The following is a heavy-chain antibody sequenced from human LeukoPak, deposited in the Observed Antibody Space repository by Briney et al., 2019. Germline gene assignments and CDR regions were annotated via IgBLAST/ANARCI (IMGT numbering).Heavy chain of an antibody. J-gene: IGHJ5*02. CDR1: GGSISSGGYY. CDR3: ARDRALYDSSGYYSRWFDP. V-gene: IGHV4-31*03. Sequence: SETLSLTCTVSGGSISSGGYYWSWIRQHPGKGLEWIGYIYYSGSTYYNSSLKSRVTISVDTSKNQFSLKLSSVTAADTAVYYCARDRALYDSSGYYSRWFDPWGQGTLVTVSS. D-gene: IGHD3-22*01. CDR2: IYYSGST.